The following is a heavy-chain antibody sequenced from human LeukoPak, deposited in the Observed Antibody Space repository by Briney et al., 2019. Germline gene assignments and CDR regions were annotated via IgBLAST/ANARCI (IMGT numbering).Heavy chain of an antibody. D-gene: IGHD3-3*01. CDR3: ARAKPRITIFGVVGRYYFDY. CDR2: MNPNSGNT. Sequence: ASVKVSCKASGYTFTSYDINWVRQATGQGLEWMGWMNPNSGNTGYAQKFQGRVTITRNTSISTAYMELSSLRSEDTAVYYCARAKPRITIFGVVGRYYFDYWGQGTLVTVSS. J-gene: IGHJ4*02. CDR1: GYTFTSYD. V-gene: IGHV1-8*03.